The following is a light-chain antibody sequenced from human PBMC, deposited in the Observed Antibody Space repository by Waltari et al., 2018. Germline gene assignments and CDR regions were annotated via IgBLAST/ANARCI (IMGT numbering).Light chain of an antibody. Sequence: DIQMTQSPSSLPASVVDRYTITCRASQSISSFLSWHQQKPGAAPKLLVYGSSNLQSGVPSRFSGSGSGTDFTLTISSLQPEDFATYYCQQSYSTPHTFGQGTRVEIK. J-gene: IGKJ1*01. V-gene: IGKV1-39*01. CDR1: QSISSF. CDR3: QQSYSTPHT. CDR2: GSS.